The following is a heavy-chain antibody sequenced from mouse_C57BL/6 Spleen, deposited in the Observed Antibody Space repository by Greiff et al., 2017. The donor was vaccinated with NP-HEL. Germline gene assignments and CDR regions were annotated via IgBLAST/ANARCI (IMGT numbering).Heavy chain of an antibody. V-gene: IGHV1-9*01. CDR2: ILPGRGST. D-gene: IGHD2-1*01. CDR1: GYTFTGYW. CDR3: ARWDYGNGYYAMDY. Sequence: QVQLQQSGAELMKPGASVKLSCKATGYTFTGYWIEWVKQRPGHGLEWIGEILPGRGSTNYNEKFKGKATFTADTSSNTAYMQLSSLTTEDSAIYYCARWDYGNGYYAMDYWGQGTSVTVSS. J-gene: IGHJ4*01.